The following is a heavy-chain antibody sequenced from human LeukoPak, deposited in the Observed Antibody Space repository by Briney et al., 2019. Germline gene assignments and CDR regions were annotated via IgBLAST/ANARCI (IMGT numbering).Heavy chain of an antibody. D-gene: IGHD6-6*01. CDR1: GGSFSGYY. Sequence: SETLSLTCAVYGGSFSGYYWSWIRQPPGKGLEWIGEINHSGSTNYNPSLKSRVTISVDTSKNQFSLKLSSVTAADTAVYYCARQSIAARPRYYYYGMDVWGQGTTVTVSS. CDR3: ARQSIAARPRYYYYGMDV. V-gene: IGHV4-34*01. CDR2: INHSGST. J-gene: IGHJ6*02.